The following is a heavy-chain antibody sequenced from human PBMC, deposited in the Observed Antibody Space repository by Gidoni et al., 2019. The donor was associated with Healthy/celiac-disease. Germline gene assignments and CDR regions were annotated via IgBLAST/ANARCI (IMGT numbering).Heavy chain of an antibody. CDR3: ARGHYYDSSGFLAGFDY. D-gene: IGHD3-22*01. Sequence: QVQLVQSGAEVKKPGASVKVSCKASGYTFTSYGISWVRQSPGQGLEWMGWISAYNGNTNYAQKLQGRVTMTTDTSTSTAYMELRSLRSDDTAVYYCARGHYYDSSGFLAGFDYWGQGTLVTVSS. J-gene: IGHJ4*02. V-gene: IGHV1-18*04. CDR2: ISAYNGNT. CDR1: GYTFTSYG.